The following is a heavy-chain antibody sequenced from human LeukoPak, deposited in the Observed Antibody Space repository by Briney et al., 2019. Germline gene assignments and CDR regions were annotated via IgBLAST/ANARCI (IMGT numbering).Heavy chain of an antibody. D-gene: IGHD6-6*01. CDR2: IFPSGGEI. J-gene: IGHJ4*02. V-gene: IGHV3-23*01. CDR1: GFTFSTFA. CDR3: AKDPLGKAARGWFSDY. Sequence: LGGSLRLSCEASGFTFSTFAMIWARQPPGKGLEWVSSIFPSGGEIHYADSVRGRFTISRDNSKSTLSLQMNSLRAEDTAVYYCAKDPLGKAARGWFSDYWGQGTLVTVSS.